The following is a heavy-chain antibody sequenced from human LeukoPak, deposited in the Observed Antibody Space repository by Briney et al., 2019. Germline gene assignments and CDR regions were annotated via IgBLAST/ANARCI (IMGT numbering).Heavy chain of an antibody. V-gene: IGHV4-61*10. Sequence: PSETLSLTCTVSGGSISSGSYYWSWIRQPAGKGLEWIGYIYYSGSTNYNPSLKSRVTISVDTSKNQFSLKLSSVTAADTAVYYCARDREAAAGIPFDIWGQGTMVTVSS. CDR1: GGSISSGSYY. J-gene: IGHJ3*02. CDR3: ARDREAAAGIPFDI. CDR2: IYYSGST. D-gene: IGHD6-13*01.